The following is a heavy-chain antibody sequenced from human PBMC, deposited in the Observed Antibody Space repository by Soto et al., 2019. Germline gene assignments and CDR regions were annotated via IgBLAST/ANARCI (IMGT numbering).Heavy chain of an antibody. CDR2: IIPICGTE. J-gene: IGHJ6*02. D-gene: IGHD2-2*01. CDR3: STSVYGSTTRCSYYYGLDV. CDR1: GGTFSSHS. Sequence: QVQLVQSGAEVKKPGSSVKVSCKVSGGTFSSHSINWVRQAPGQGPAWMGGIIPICGTENYAQKCQGRDTITADESTRTAHMERSSLTSEDTALYYCSTSVYGSTTRCSYYYGLDVWGQGTTVIVSS. V-gene: IGHV1-69*01.